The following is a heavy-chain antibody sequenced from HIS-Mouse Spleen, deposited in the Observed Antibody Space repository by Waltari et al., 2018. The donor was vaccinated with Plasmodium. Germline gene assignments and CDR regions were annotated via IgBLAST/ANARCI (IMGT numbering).Heavy chain of an antibody. CDR2: IYYSGST. J-gene: IGHJ5*02. V-gene: IGHV4-31*03. CDR1: GCHIRSGGYY. Sequence: QVQLQESGPGLVKPSQTLSLTCSVSGCHIRSGGYYWSWIRQHPGKGLEWIGYIYYSGSTYYNPSLKSRVTISVDTSKNQFSLKVNSVTAADTAVYYCARWVGNWFDPWGQGTLVTVSS. CDR3: ARWVGNWFDP. D-gene: IGHD1-26*01.